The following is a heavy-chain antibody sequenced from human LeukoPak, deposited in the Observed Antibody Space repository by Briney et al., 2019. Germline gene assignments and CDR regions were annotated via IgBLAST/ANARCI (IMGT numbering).Heavy chain of an antibody. CDR1: DGSISNGSYY. CDR3: ARELYDYAYYYYYMDV. CDR2: IYTSGST. D-gene: IGHD4-17*01. V-gene: IGHV4-61*02. Sequence: SQTLSLTCTVSDGSISNGSYYWSWIRQPAGKGLEWIVRIYTSGSTNYNPSLKSRVTISVDTSKNQFSLKLSSVTAADTAVYYCARELYDYAYYYYYMDVWGKGTTVTVSS. J-gene: IGHJ6*03.